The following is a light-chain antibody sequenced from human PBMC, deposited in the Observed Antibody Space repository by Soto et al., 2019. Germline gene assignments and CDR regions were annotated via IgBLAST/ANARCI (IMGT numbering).Light chain of an antibody. CDR2: EVS. Sequence: QSSLTQPPSASGSPGQSVTISCTGTSSDVGGYNYVSWYQQHPGKAPKLMIYEVSQRPSGVPDRFSGSKSGNTASLTVSGLQAEDEADYYCNSDAGSHKVLGTGTKVTV. CDR1: SSDVGGYNY. V-gene: IGLV2-8*01. CDR3: NSDAGSHKV. J-gene: IGLJ1*01.